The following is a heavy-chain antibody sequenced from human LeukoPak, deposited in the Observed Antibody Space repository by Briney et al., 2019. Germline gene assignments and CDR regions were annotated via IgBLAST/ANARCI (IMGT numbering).Heavy chain of an antibody. V-gene: IGHV4-61*01. J-gene: IGHJ4*02. CDR3: ARRTGYYDGFVY. Sequence: PSETLSLTCAVSGYSISSGYYWGWVRQPPGKGLEGIGYIYYTGSTNCNPSLKSRVTISVDTSKNQFSLKLSSVTAADTAVYYCARRTGYYDGFVYLGQGTLVSDSS. CDR2: IYYTGST. CDR1: GYSISSGYY. D-gene: IGHD3/OR15-3a*01.